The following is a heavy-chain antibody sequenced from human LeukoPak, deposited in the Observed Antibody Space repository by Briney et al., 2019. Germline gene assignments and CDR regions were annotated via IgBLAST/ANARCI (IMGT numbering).Heavy chain of an antibody. CDR1: GLTFSSYG. D-gene: IGHD1-26*01. V-gene: IGHV3-30*02. CDR3: AKDEGSRGAKLVCCDY. J-gene: IGHJ4*02. CDR2: IRYDGSNK. Sequence: GGSLRLSCAWCGLTFSSYGMLWVRQAPGKGLECVAYIRYDGSNKYCADSVKGRVTISRDNSKNTLYLQMDSLRAEDTAIYYCAKDEGSRGAKLVCCDYWGQGTLVTVSS.